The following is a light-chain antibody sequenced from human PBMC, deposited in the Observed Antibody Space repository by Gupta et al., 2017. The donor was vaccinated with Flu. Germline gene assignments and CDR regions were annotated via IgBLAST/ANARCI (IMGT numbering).Light chain of an antibody. V-gene: IGLV3-1*01. CDR3: PAWERPPAV. Sequence: SYELTQPPSVSVSPGQTASITCSGDNLGDSYVVWYQQKTGQSPRVVIYHDTKRPSGIPERFSGSNYGHKAPLXIXGTQTMXEADYHCPAWERPPAVFGGGTRLTVL. CDR2: HDT. J-gene: IGLJ2*01. CDR1: NLGDSY.